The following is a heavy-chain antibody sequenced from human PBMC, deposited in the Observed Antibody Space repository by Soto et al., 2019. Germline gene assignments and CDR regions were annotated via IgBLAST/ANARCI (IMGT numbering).Heavy chain of an antibody. Sequence: LTCAVYGGSFSGYYWSWIRQPPGEGRGWIGSXYXXXSXYXXXCXXXXVSMSIDTSKDQFSLKLKSETAADTALYFCARQRTSVVTQVYFDVWGPGALVPVSS. CDR3: ARQRTSVVTQVYFDV. D-gene: IGHD2-21*02. CDR1: GGSFSGYY. V-gene: IGHV4-59*08. J-gene: IGHJ4*02. CDR2: XYXXXSX.